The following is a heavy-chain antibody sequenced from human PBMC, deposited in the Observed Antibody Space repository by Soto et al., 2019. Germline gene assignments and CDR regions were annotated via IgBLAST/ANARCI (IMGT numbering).Heavy chain of an antibody. J-gene: IGHJ4*02. V-gene: IGHV4-61*01. D-gene: IGHD2-15*01. CDR1: GGSVSSNSYY. Sequence: QVQLQESGPGLVKPSETLSLTCSVSGGSVSSNSYYWSWIRQPPGKGLEWIGCVSYSGSTNYNPSLMSRLPISLDTAKYHVSLHLSSVTAADTAVYYCARLNRLYCIPPVCDIADYWGQGTLVTVSS. CDR2: VSYSGST. CDR3: ARLNRLYCIPPVCDIADY.